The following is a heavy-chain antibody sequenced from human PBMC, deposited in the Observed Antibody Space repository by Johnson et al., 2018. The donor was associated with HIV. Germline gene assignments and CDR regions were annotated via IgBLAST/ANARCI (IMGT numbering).Heavy chain of an antibody. CDR1: GFTFDNFA. J-gene: IGHJ3*02. D-gene: IGHD4-23*01. CDR2: ISWDSGTI. V-gene: IGHV3-9*01. CDR3: AKDMSRVVTPWAVSFDI. Sequence: VQLVESGGSVVRPGGSLRLSCATSGFTFDNFAMHWVRQAPGKGLEWVSSISWDSGTIGYADSVKGRFTISRDNAKISLYLQMDSLRAEDTAVYYCAKDMSRVVTPWAVSFDIWGQGTMVTVSS.